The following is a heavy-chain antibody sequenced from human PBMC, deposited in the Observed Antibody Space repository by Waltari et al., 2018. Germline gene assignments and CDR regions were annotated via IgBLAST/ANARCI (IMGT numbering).Heavy chain of an antibody. CDR3: ARDDYYDSRGGAAFDI. CDR2: ISSRSSTI. V-gene: IGHV3-48*01. D-gene: IGHD3-22*01. J-gene: IGHJ3*02. CDR1: GFTFSSYS. Sequence: EVQLVESGGGLVQPGGSLRLSCAASGFTFSSYSMNWVRQAPGKGLEWVSYISSRSSTIYYADSVKGRFTISRDNAKNSLYLQMNSLRAEDTAVYYCARDDYYDSRGGAAFDIWGQGTMVTVSS.